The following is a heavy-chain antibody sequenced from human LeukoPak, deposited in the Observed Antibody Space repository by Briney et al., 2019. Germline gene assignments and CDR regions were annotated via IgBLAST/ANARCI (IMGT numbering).Heavy chain of an antibody. Sequence: PSETLSLTCTVSGGSISSSSYYWSWIRQPPGKGLEWIGYIYYSGGTNYNPSLNSRVTISIDTSKNQFSLKLRSVTAADTAVYYCARVSSRWSQYFQHWGQGTLVTVSS. V-gene: IGHV4-61*01. J-gene: IGHJ1*01. CDR1: GGSISSSSYY. CDR2: IYYSGGT. CDR3: ARVSSRWSQYFQH. D-gene: IGHD6-19*01.